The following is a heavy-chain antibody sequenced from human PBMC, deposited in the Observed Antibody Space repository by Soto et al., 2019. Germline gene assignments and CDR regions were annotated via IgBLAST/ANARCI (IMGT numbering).Heavy chain of an antibody. D-gene: IGHD6-13*01. CDR2: ISSSSSYI. J-gene: IGHJ4*02. CDR1: GFTFSSYS. CDR3: ARSMGIAAAGTDY. Sequence: EVQLVESGGGLVKPGGSLRLSCAASGFTFSSYSMNWVRQAPGKGLEWVSSISSSSSYIYYADSVKGRFTISRDNAKNSQYLQMNSLRAEDTAVYYCARSMGIAAAGTDYWGQGTLVTVSS. V-gene: IGHV3-21*01.